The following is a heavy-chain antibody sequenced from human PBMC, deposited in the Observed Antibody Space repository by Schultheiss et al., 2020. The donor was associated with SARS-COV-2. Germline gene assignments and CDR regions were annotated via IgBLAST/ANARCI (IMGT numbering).Heavy chain of an antibody. V-gene: IGHV3-30*01. CDR1: GFTFSSYA. Sequence: GGSLRLSCAASGFTFSSYAMHWVRQAPGKGLEWVAVISYDGSNKYYADSVKGRFTISRDNSKNTLYLQMNSLRAEDTAVYYCARVLYCGGDCNWGQGTLVTVSS. CDR3: ARVLYCGGDCN. J-gene: IGHJ4*02. CDR2: ISYDGSNK. D-gene: IGHD2-21*02.